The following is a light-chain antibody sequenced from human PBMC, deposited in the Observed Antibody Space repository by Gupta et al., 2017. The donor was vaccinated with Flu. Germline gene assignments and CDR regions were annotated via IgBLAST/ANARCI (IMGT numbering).Light chain of an antibody. CDR1: TSNVGSNA. CDR2: DNN. Sequence: TSNVGSNAVHWYQQVPGPAPQLLIYDNNQRPAGVPDRFSGSKSGTSASLAISGLQSEDEAHYYCAAWDDSLNGHYVFGTGTEVTVL. CDR3: AAWDDSLNGHYV. V-gene: IGLV1-44*01. J-gene: IGLJ1*01.